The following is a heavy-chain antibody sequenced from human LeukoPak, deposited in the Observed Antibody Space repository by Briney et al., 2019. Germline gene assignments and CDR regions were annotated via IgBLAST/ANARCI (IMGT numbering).Heavy chain of an antibody. CDR2: ISYDGSNK. CDR1: GFTFSSYA. CDR3: AKDQEYSSSSPVDY. D-gene: IGHD6-6*01. V-gene: IGHV3-30*18. Sequence: PGGSLRLSCAASGFTFSSYAMSWVRQAPGKGLEWVAVISYDGSNKYYADSVKGRFTISRDNSKNTLYLQMNSLRAEDTAVYYCAKDQEYSSSSPVDYWGQGTLVTVSS. J-gene: IGHJ4*02.